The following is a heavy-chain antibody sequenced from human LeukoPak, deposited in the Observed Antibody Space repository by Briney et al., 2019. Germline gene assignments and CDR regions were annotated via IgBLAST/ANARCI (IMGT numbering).Heavy chain of an antibody. D-gene: IGHD3-10*01. V-gene: IGHV1-8*01. CDR2: MNPNSGNT. Sequence: GASVKVSCKASGYTVTSYDSNWVRQATGQGLEWMGWMNPNSGNTGYAQKFQGRVTMTRNTSISTAYMELSSLRSEDTAVYYCAVVRGSIRDYYYYYYMDVWGKGTTVTVSS. CDR1: GYTVTSYD. CDR3: AVVRGSIRDYYYYYYMDV. J-gene: IGHJ6*03.